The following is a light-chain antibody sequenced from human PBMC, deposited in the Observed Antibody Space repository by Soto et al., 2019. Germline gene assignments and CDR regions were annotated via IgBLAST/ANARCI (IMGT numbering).Light chain of an antibody. J-gene: IGKJ2*01. CDR3: QQYSTYPYI. V-gene: IGKV1-17*01. CDR2: AAS. CDR1: QGIRND. Sequence: DIQMTQSPSSLSASVGDRVTITYRGSQGIRNDVGWYQQKPGKAPKRLIYAASSLQSGVPSRFSGGGIGTEFSLSISSLQPDDFATYYCQQYSTYPYIFGQGTKVDIK.